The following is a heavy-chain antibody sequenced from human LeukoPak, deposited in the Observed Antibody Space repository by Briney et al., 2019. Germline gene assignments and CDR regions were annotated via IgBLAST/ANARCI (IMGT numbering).Heavy chain of an antibody. D-gene: IGHD3-22*01. CDR1: GFTFSSYS. J-gene: IGHJ4*02. Sequence: PGGSLRLSCAASGFTFSSYSMNWVRQAPGKGLEWVSSISSRSSYLYYADSVKGRFTISRDNAKNSLYLQMNSLRAEDTAVYYCAAYYYDSSGYPVDYWGQGTLVTVSS. CDR3: AAYYYDSSGYPVDY. V-gene: IGHV3-21*01. CDR2: ISSRSSYL.